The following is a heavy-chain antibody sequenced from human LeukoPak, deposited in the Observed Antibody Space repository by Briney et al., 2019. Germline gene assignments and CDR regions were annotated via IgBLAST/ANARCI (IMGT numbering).Heavy chain of an antibody. Sequence: PGESLRLSCAASGFTFSNYGMSWVRQAPGKGLEWVSSISSSSSYIYYADSVKGRFTISRDNAKNSLYLQMNSLRAEDTAVYYCARDAGPSYYYGSGGYGMDVWGQGTTVTVSS. CDR2: ISSSSSYI. CDR3: ARDAGPSYYYGSGGYGMDV. D-gene: IGHD3-10*01. J-gene: IGHJ6*02. V-gene: IGHV3-21*01. CDR1: GFTFSNYG.